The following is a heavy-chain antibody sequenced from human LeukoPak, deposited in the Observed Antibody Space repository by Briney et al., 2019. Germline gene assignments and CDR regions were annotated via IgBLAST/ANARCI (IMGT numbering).Heavy chain of an antibody. CDR3: ARYRLNLVTTIIFDY. J-gene: IGHJ4*02. CDR1: DYTFNNYG. Sequence: GTSVKVSCKASDYTFNNYGFGWVRQAPGQGLEWMGWINPNDGNTDYAQKFQGRDSMTTDTSNSTAYMELWSLTSDDTAVYFCARYRLNLVTTIIFDYWGQGTLVTVSS. CDR2: INPNDGNT. V-gene: IGHV1-18*01. D-gene: IGHD5-12*01.